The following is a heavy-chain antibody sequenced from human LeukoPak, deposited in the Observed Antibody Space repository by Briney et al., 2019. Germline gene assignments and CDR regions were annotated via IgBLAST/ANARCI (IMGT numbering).Heavy chain of an antibody. Sequence: ASVKVSCKASGYTFTSYGISWVRQAPGQGLEWMGWINPNSGGTNYAQKFQGRVTMTRDTSISTAYMELSRLRSDDTAVYYCARAGYSSGPFDYWGQGTLVTVSS. CDR1: GYTFTSYG. D-gene: IGHD6-19*01. V-gene: IGHV1-2*02. J-gene: IGHJ4*02. CDR3: ARAGYSSGPFDY. CDR2: INPNSGGT.